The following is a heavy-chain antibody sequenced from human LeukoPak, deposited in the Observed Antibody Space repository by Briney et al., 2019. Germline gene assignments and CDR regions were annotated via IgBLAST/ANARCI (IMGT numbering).Heavy chain of an antibody. CDR1: GGSISSYY. CDR3: SRHLYGPGFAPRRLGFDI. V-gene: IGHV4-59*08. J-gene: IGHJ3*02. D-gene: IGHD3-10*01. CDR2: IYYSGST. Sequence: SETLSLTCTVSGGSISSYYWSWIRQPPGKGLEWIGYIYYSGSTNYNPSLKSRVTISVDTSKNQFSLKLSSVTAADTAVYYCSRHLYGPGFAPRRLGFDIWGQGTMVTVSS.